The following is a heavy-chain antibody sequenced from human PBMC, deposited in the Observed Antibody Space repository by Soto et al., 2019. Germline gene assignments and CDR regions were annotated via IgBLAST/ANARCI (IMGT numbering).Heavy chain of an antibody. V-gene: IGHV2-5*02. CDR3: AHHRRYCSGGSCYPNWFDP. D-gene: IGHD2-15*01. CDR2: IYWDDDK. J-gene: IGHJ5*02. Sequence: SGPTVVNPTQTLTLTCTFSGFSLSTSGVGVGWIRQPPGKALEWLALIYWDDDKRYSPSLKSRLTITKDTSKNQVVLTMTNMDPVDTATYYCAHHRRYCSGGSCYPNWFDPWGQGTLVTVSS. CDR1: GFSLSTSGVG.